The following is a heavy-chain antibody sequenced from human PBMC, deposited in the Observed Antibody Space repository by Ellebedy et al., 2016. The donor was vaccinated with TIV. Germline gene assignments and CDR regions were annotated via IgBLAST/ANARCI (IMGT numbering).Heavy chain of an antibody. Sequence: GESLKISCAASGFTFSNAWMSWVRQAPGKGLEWVGRIKSKTDGGTTDYAAPVKGRFTISRDDSKNTLYLQMNSLKTEDTAVYYCTPYTAEGYYYYGMDVWGQGTTVTVSS. J-gene: IGHJ6*02. D-gene: IGHD5-18*01. CDR1: GFTFSNAW. CDR2: IKSKTDGGTT. CDR3: TPYTAEGYYYYGMDV. V-gene: IGHV3-15*01.